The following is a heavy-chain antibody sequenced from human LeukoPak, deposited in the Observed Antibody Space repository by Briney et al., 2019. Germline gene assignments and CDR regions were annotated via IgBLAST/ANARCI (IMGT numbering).Heavy chain of an antibody. V-gene: IGHV1-46*01. Sequence: ASVKVSCKASGYTFTSYYMHWVRQAPGQGLEWMGIINPSGGSTSYAQKFQGRVTMTRDTSTSTAYMELRSLRSDDTAVYYCARKVVREDTWFDPWGQGTLVTVSS. CDR1: GYTFTSYY. CDR3: ARKVVREDTWFDP. D-gene: IGHD2-15*01. CDR2: INPSGGST. J-gene: IGHJ5*02.